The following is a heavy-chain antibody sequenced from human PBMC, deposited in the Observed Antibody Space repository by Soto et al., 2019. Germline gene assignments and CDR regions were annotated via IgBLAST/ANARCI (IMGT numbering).Heavy chain of an antibody. V-gene: IGHV1-8*01. CDR3: ARSDFWSGYYSEDYYYYYMDV. Sequence: QVQLVQSGAEVKKPGASVKVSCKASGYTFTSYDINWVRQATGQGLEWMGWMNPNSGNTGYAQKFQGRVTMTRNTSISKAYMELSSLRSEDTAVYYCARSDFWSGYYSEDYYYYYMDVWGKGTTVTVSS. J-gene: IGHJ6*03. CDR1: GYTFTSYD. CDR2: MNPNSGNT. D-gene: IGHD3-3*01.